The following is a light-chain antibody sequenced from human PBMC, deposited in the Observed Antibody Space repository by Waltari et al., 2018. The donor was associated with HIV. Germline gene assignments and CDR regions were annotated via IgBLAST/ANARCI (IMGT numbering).Light chain of an antibody. CDR1: QPISGW. Sequence: DIQMTQSPPALSASVGDRVTLTCRASQPISGWLVWYQQKPGKAPKLLIYQASTLDTGVPSRFSGSRSGTEFTLTISSLQPDDFATYYCQQYKSYPYTFGQGTKLEIK. V-gene: IGKV1-5*03. CDR3: QQYKSYPYT. CDR2: QAS. J-gene: IGKJ2*01.